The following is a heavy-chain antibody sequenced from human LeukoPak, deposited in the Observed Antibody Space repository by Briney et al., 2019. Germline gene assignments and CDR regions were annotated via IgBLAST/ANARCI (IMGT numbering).Heavy chain of an antibody. CDR3: ARESYCSSTSCYIFVFDY. Sequence: SETLSLTCTVSGGSISSYYWSWIRQPAGKGLEWLGRIYTSGSTNYNPSLKSRVTMSVDTSKNQFSLKLSSVTAADTAVYYCARESYCSSTSCYIFVFDYWGQGTLVTVSS. CDR2: IYTSGST. CDR1: GGSISSYY. J-gene: IGHJ4*02. D-gene: IGHD2-2*02. V-gene: IGHV4-4*07.